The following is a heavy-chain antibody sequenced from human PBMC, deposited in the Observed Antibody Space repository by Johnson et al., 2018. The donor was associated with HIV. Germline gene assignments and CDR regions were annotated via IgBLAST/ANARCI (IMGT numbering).Heavy chain of an antibody. CDR1: GFTVSSNY. CDR2: INWNGGST. CDR3: ARATYYYDLSGYLTRPRAFDV. Sequence: VQLVESGGGLVQPGGSLRLSCAASGFTVSSNYMSWVRQAPGKGLEWVSGINWNGGSTGYADSVKGRFTISRDNSKNTLYLQMNSLRAEDTAVYYCARATYYYDLSGYLTRPRAFDVWGQGTMVTVSS. D-gene: IGHD3-22*01. V-gene: IGHV3-23*04. J-gene: IGHJ3*01.